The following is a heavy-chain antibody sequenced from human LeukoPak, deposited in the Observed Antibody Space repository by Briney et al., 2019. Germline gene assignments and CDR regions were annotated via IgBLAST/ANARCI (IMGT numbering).Heavy chain of an antibody. D-gene: IGHD5-12*01. V-gene: IGHV3-74*01. J-gene: IGHJ4*02. CDR3: AREGLGYPFFDY. CDR2: INSDGSST. CDR1: GFTFSSYW. Sequence: PGGSLRLSCAASGFTFSSYWMHWVRQAPGKGLVWVSRINSDGSSTSYADSVEGRFTISRDNAKNTLYLQMNSLRAEDTAVYYCAREGLGYPFFDYWGQGTLVTVSS.